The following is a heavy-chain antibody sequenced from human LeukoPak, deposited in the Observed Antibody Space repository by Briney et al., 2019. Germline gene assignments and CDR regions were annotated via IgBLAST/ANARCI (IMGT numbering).Heavy chain of an antibody. V-gene: IGHV4-59*11. CDR1: SDSNTDHY. J-gene: IGHJ4*02. Sequence: SETLSLTCTVFSDSNTDHYWSWIRQPAGKGLEWIGYIYYSGSTNYNPSLKSRVTISVDNCKNQFSLKLTSVTSADTAVYYCASSTWEGGGFDYWGQGTLVTVSS. D-gene: IGHD1-26*01. CDR2: IYYSGST. CDR3: ASSTWEGGGFDY.